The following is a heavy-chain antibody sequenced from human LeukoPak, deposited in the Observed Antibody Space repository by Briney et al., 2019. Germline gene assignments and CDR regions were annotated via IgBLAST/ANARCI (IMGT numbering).Heavy chain of an antibody. CDR1: GGSVSSGSYY. D-gene: IGHD1-26*01. CDR2: IYYSGST. V-gene: IGHV4-61*01. Sequence: SETLSLTCTVSGGSVSSGSYYWSWIRQPPGKGLEWIGYIYYSGSTNYNPSLKSRITIPVDTSKNQFSLKLSSVTAADTAVYYCARVGSGSYFDYWGQGTLVTVPS. CDR3: ARVGSGSYFDY. J-gene: IGHJ4*02.